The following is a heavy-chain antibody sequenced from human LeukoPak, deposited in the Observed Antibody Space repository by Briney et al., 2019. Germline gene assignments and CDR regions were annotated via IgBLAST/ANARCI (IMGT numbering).Heavy chain of an antibody. Sequence: SGTLSLTCAVSGGSISSGNWWSWVRQPPGKGLEWIGEIYHSGSTNYNPSLKSRVTISVDKSKNQFSLKLSSVTAADTAVYYCARVESSSSGAADYWGQGTLVTVSS. CDR2: IYHSGST. J-gene: IGHJ4*02. V-gene: IGHV4-4*02. CDR3: ARVESSSSGAADY. CDR1: GGSISSGNW. D-gene: IGHD6-6*01.